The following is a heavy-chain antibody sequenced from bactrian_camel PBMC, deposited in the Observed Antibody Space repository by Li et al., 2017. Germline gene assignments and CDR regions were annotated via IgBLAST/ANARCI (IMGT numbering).Heavy chain of an antibody. CDR3: AATTGGAVCGDPLSLSTYRH. CDR1: GFTFSSYG. CDR2: IASGGGGT. J-gene: IGHJ4*01. D-gene: IGHD5*01. Sequence: LVESGGGLVQPGGSLRLSCAASGFTFSSYGMSWVRQAPGKGLEWVSFIASGGGGTYYADSVKGRFTISRDNANNTIFLQMNSLKPEDTAMYYCAATTGGAVCGDPLSLSTYRHWGQGTQVTVS. V-gene: IGHV3S40*01.